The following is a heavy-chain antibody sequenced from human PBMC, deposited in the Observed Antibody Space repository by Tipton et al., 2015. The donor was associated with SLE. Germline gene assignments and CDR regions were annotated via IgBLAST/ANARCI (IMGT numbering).Heavy chain of an antibody. V-gene: IGHV4-59*08. Sequence: TLSLTCTVSGGSISSYYWSWIRQPPGKGLEWIGYIYYSGSTNYNPSLKSRVTISVDTSKNQFSLKLSSVTAADTAVYYCARRGGDPYDAFDIWGRGTMVTVSS. CDR3: ARRGGDPYDAFDI. J-gene: IGHJ3*02. CDR1: GGSISSYY. D-gene: IGHD2-21*01. CDR2: IYYSGST.